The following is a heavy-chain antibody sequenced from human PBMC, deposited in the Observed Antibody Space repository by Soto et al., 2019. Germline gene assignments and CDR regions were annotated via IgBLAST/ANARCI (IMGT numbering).Heavy chain of an antibody. D-gene: IGHD3-10*01. Sequence: VQLVESGGGLIQPGGSLRLSCAASGFTVSSYGMHWVRQAPGKGLEWVAVISYDGSNKYYADSVKGRFTISRDNSKNTLYLQMNSLRAEDTAVYYCAKDANYYGSGSKGGSYGMDVWGQGTTVTVSS. CDR3: AKDANYYGSGSKGGSYGMDV. J-gene: IGHJ6*02. V-gene: IGHV3-30*18. CDR2: ISYDGSNK. CDR1: GFTVSSYG.